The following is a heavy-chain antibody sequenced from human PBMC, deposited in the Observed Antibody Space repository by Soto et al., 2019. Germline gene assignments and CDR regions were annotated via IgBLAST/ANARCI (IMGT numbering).Heavy chain of an antibody. CDR2: IIPIFGTA. Sequence: QVQLVQSGAEVKKPGSSVKVSCKASGGTFSSYAISWVRQAPGQGLEWMGGIIPIFGTANYAQKFQGRDTITADESTSTAYMELSSLRSEDTAVYYCAASGNGSGILLDWFDPWGQGTLVTVSS. CDR3: AASGNGSGILLDWFDP. V-gene: IGHV1-69*12. J-gene: IGHJ5*02. D-gene: IGHD3-10*01. CDR1: GGTFSSYA.